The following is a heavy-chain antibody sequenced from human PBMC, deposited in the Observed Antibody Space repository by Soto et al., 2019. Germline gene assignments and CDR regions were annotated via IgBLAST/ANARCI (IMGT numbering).Heavy chain of an antibody. V-gene: IGHV4-61*01. Sequence: PSDALAVTSTVSGGSVSSGNFYWRWIRQPPGKGLEWIAYIHSGGSTDYNPSLKSRIFISRDTSKNQFSLTLRSVTAADTAMYYCARVGDFAGAYWGQGHPVPVSP. D-gene: IGHD3-10*01. CDR2: IHSGGST. CDR3: ARVGDFAGAY. J-gene: IGHJ4*02. CDR1: GGSVSSGNFY.